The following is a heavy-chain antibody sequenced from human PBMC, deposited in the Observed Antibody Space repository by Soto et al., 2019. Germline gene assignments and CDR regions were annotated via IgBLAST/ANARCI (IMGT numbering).Heavy chain of an antibody. CDR1: GYTFTHYA. CDR2: INTDNGNT. J-gene: IGHJ3*02. CDR3: ARQGDSRILRDTFDI. D-gene: IGHD2-8*01. V-gene: IGHV1-3*04. Sequence: QVQLVQSGAEVKQPRASVKVSCKSSGYTFTHYAMHWVRQAPGQGLEWLGWINTDNGNTAFSQKFQGRVSITMDTSVSTAYVDLSSLISEDTAVYYCARQGDSRILRDTFDIWGQGTLVTVAS.